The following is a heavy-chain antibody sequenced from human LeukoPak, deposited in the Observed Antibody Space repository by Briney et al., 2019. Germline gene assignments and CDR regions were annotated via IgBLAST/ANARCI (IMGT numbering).Heavy chain of an antibody. CDR3: ARATRDYYDSSGYTFYYYYYMDV. V-gene: IGHV4-59*01. Sequence: SETLSLTCTVSGGSISSYYWSWIRQPPGKGLEWIGYIYYSGSTNYNPSLKSRVTISVDTSKNQFSLKLSSVTAADTAVYYCARATRDYYDSSGYTFYYYYYMDVWGKGTTVTISS. CDR2: IYYSGST. D-gene: IGHD3-22*01. CDR1: GGSISSYY. J-gene: IGHJ6*03.